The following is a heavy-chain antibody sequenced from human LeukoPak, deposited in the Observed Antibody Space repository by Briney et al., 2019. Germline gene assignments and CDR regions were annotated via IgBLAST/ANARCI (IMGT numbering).Heavy chain of an antibody. CDR2: IYTSGST. Sequence: PSETLSLTCTVSGGSISSSSYYWSWIRQPAGKGLEWIGRIYTSGSTNYNPSLKSRVTISVDTSKNQFSLKLSSVTAADTAVYYCARLHSGYLDDAFDIWGQGTMVTVSS. V-gene: IGHV4-61*02. CDR3: ARLHSGYLDDAFDI. D-gene: IGHD5-12*01. CDR1: GGSISSSSYY. J-gene: IGHJ3*02.